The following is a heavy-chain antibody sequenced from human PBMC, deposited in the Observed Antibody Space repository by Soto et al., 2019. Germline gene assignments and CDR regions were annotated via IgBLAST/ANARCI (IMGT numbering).Heavy chain of an antibody. D-gene: IGHD6-6*01. V-gene: IGHV1-2*02. J-gene: IGHJ6*02. CDR2: INPNSGGT. Sequence: ASVKVSCKASGYTFTGYCMHWVRQAPGQGLEWMGWINPNSGGTNYAQKFQGRVTMTRDTSISTAYMELSRLRSDDTAVYYCARGGIAARRDYYYYGMDVWGQGTTVTVSS. CDR3: ARGGIAARRDYYYYGMDV. CDR1: GYTFTGYC.